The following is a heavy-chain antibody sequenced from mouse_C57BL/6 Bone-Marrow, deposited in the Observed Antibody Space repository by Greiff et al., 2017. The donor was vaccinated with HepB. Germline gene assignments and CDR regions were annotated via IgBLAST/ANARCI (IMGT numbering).Heavy chain of an antibody. Sequence: EVMLVESGGGLVQPGGSLKLSCAASGFTFSDYYMYWVRQTPEKRLEWVAYISNGGGSTYYPDTVKGRFTISRDNAKNTLYLRMSRLKSEDTAMYYCARHLGDYGSSYGYFDVWGTGTTVTVSS. J-gene: IGHJ1*03. V-gene: IGHV5-12*01. CDR3: ARHLGDYGSSYGYFDV. D-gene: IGHD1-1*01. CDR1: GFTFSDYY. CDR2: ISNGGGST.